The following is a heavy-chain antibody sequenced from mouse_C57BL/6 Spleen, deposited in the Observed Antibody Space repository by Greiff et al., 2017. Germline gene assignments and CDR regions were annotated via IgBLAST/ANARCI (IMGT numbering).Heavy chain of an antibody. CDR2: IDPETGGP. CDR3: TSGGDITTLAAAGNYAMDY. J-gene: IGHJ4*01. Sequence: QVQLQQSGAELVRPGASVTLSCKASGYTFTDYEMHWVKQTPVHGLEWIGAIDPETGGPAYNQKFKGKAILTADKSSSTAYMELSSLTSEDSAVXYGTSGGDITTLAAAGNYAMDYWGQGTSVTGAS. CDR1: GYTFTDYE. V-gene: IGHV1-15*01. D-gene: IGHD1-1*01.